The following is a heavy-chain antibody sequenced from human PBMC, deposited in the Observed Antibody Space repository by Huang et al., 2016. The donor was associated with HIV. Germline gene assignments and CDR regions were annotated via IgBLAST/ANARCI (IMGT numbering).Heavy chain of an antibody. CDR1: GYSFSSAW. D-gene: IGHD1-7*01. V-gene: IGHV3-15*07. J-gene: IGHJ3*02. CDR3: TTGTRDYLNAFDI. Sequence: EVQLVESGGGLVKPGGSLRLSCEVSGYSFSSAWMNWVRQAAGKGREWVGRNKSKTERGTTDYAAPMKGRFTISRDDSKNTLYLQMNSLKTEDTGVYYCTTGTRDYLNAFDIWGQGTKVTVSS. CDR2: NKSKTERGTT.